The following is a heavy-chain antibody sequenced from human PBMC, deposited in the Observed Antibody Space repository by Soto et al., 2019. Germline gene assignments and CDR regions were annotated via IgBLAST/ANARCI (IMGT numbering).Heavy chain of an antibody. J-gene: IGHJ6*02. CDR2: ISSSSSYI. Sequence: EVQLVESGGGLVKPGGSLRLSCAASGFTFSTYSMNWVRQAPGKGLEWVSSISSSSSYIYYADSVKGRFTISRDNAKNSLYLQMNSLTAEDTAVYYCERVVYYYDPYYSYGIDVWGQGTTVTVSS. CDR3: ERVVYYYDPYYSYGIDV. D-gene: IGHD3-22*01. V-gene: IGHV3-21*01. CDR1: GFTFSTYS.